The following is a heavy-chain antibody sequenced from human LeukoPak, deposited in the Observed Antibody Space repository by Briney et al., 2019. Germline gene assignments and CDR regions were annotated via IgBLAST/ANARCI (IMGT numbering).Heavy chain of an antibody. D-gene: IGHD2-2*01. Sequence: GGSLRLSCAASGFTFSSYWMSWVRQAPGKGLEWVAHIKQDGSEKYYVDSVKGRFTISRDNAKNSLYLQMNSLRAEDTAVYYCARVSCSSTSCYSYYYYGMDVWGQGTTVTVSS. CDR2: IKQDGSEK. CDR3: ARVSCSSTSCYSYYYYGMDV. CDR1: GFTFSSYW. V-gene: IGHV3-7*01. J-gene: IGHJ6*02.